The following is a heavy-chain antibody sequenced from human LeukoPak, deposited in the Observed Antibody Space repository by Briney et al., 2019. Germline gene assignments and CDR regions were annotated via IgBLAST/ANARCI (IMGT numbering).Heavy chain of an antibody. V-gene: IGHV3-23*01. Sequence: GGTLRLSCAASGFTFSSYGSSWVRQAPGKGLEWVSTISATGANTYYADSVKGRFTISRDNSKSTLYLQMNSLRVEDAAVYYCAKRRYDTSSLDWFDPWGQGTLVTVSS. D-gene: IGHD6-13*01. CDR2: ISATGANT. CDR3: AKRRYDTSSLDWFDP. CDR1: GFTFSSYG. J-gene: IGHJ5*02.